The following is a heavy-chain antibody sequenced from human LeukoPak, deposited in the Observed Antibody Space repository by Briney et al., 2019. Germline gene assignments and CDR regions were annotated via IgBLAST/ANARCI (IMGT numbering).Heavy chain of an antibody. V-gene: IGHV3-30-3*01. CDR2: ISYDGSNK. J-gene: IGHJ4*02. D-gene: IGHD4-11*01. CDR1: GFTFSSYA. Sequence: PGGSLRLSCAASGFTFSSYAMHWVRQAPGKGLEWVAVISYDGSNKYYADSVKGRFTISRDNSKNTLYLQMNSLRAEGTAVYYCFSVTIDYWGQGTLVTVSS. CDR3: FSVTIDY.